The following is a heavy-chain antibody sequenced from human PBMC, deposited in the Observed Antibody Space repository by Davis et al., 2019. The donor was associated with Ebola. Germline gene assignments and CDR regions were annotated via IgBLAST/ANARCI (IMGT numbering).Heavy chain of an antibody. Sequence: GESLKISCAASRFAFSDYSMNWVRQAPGKGLEWVSSISSSSSYIYYADSVKGRFTISRDNAKNSLYLQMNSLRAEDTAVYYCARERAVTYFDYWGQGTLVTVSS. J-gene: IGHJ4*02. CDR3: ARERAVTYFDY. CDR1: RFAFSDYS. D-gene: IGHD4-17*01. CDR2: ISSSSSYI. V-gene: IGHV3-21*01.